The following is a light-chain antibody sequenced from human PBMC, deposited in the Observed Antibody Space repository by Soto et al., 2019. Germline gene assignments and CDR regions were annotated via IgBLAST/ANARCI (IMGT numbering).Light chain of an antibody. V-gene: IGLV1-47*02. CDR1: TSNIGRHY. CDR3: AAWDDSLNGPV. CDR2: HNT. J-gene: IGLJ3*02. Sequence: QPVLTQSPSASGSPGQRVTISCFGSTSNIGRHYVYWYRQFPGAAPKVLIYHNTQRPSGVPDRFSGSKSGSSASLAITGLRSDDEADYLCAAWDDSLNGPVFGGGTKLTVL.